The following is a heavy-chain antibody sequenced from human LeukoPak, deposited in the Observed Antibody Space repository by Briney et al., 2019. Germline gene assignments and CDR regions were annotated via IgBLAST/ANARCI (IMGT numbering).Heavy chain of an antibody. V-gene: IGHV3-49*03. J-gene: IGHJ4*02. CDR1: GFTFGDYA. D-gene: IGHD6-13*01. Sequence: GGSLRLSCTASGFTFGDYAMSWFRQAPGKGLEWVGFIRSKAYGGTAEYAAYVKGRFTISRDDSKSIAHLQINSLKTEDTAVYYCTREGIVAVGPVRYWGQGTLVSVSS. CDR2: IRSKAYGGTA. CDR3: TREGIVAVGPVRY.